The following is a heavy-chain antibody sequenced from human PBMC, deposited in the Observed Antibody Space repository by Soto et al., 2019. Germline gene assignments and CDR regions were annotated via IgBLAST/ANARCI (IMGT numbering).Heavy chain of an antibody. CDR1: GGTFSSYT. Sequence: VASVKVSCKASGGTFSSYTISWVRQAPGQGLEWMGRIIPILGIANYAQKFQGRVTITADKSTSTAYMELSSLRSEDTAVYYCARGPKDYGSGSPRFNWFDPWGQGTLVTVSS. V-gene: IGHV1-69*02. CDR3: ARGPKDYGSGSPRFNWFDP. D-gene: IGHD3-10*01. CDR2: IIPILGIA. J-gene: IGHJ5*02.